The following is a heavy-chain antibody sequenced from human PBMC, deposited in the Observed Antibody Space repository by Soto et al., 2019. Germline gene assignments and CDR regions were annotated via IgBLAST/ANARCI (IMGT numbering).Heavy chain of an antibody. D-gene: IGHD6-19*01. CDR2: IYYSGST. V-gene: IGHV4-59*08. CDR1: GGSISSYY. CDR3: ARRKQWLVQDWFDP. Sequence: SETLSLTCTVSGGSISSYYWSWIRQPPGKGLEWIGYIYYSGSTNYNPSLKSQVTISVDTSKNQFSLKLSSVTAADTAVYYCARRKQWLVQDWFDPWGQGTLVTVSS. J-gene: IGHJ5*02.